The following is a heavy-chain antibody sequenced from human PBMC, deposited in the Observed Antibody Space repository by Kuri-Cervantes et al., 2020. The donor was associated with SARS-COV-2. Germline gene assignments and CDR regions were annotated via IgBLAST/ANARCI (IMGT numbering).Heavy chain of an antibody. D-gene: IGHD1-14*01. V-gene: IGHV3-33*01. CDR3: ARGLRKYYFDY. CDR1: GFTFSSYG. CDR2: IWYDGSNK. J-gene: IGHJ4*02. Sequence: GESLKISCAASGFTFSSYGMHWVRQAPGKGLEWVAVIWYDGSNKYYADSVKGRFTISRDNSKNTLYLQMNSLRAEDTAVYYCARGLRKYYFDYWGQGTLVTVSS.